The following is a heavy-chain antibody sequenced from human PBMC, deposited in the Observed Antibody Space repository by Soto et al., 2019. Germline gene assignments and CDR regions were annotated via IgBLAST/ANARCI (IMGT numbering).Heavy chain of an antibody. D-gene: IGHD3-10*01. CDR3: ASTSYCKGSSFYSRHYYGMDV. Sequence: QVRLVQSGAEVKKPGSSVKVSCKVSGGTFSKYSLSWVRQTPGQGLEWMGGITPFVDTSNYAQRFLGRVTITADKPPNASFLEVRGLKSEDTALYSCASTSYCKGSSFYSRHYYGMDVWGQGTTVTVSS. J-gene: IGHJ6*02. V-gene: IGHV1-69*06. CDR2: ITPFVDTS. CDR1: GGTFSKYS.